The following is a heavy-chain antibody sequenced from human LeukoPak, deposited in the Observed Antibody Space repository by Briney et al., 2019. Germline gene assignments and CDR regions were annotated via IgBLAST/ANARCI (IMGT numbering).Heavy chain of an antibody. D-gene: IGHD3-10*01. Sequence: GESLKISCKGSGYSFTSYWIGWVRQMPGKGLEWMGIIYPGDSDTRYRPSFQGQVTISADKSNSTAYLQWTSLKASDTAMYYCARQGYGFGELLQYWGQGTLVTVSS. J-gene: IGHJ4*02. CDR3: ARQGYGFGELLQY. CDR1: GYSFTSYW. V-gene: IGHV5-51*01. CDR2: IYPGDSDT.